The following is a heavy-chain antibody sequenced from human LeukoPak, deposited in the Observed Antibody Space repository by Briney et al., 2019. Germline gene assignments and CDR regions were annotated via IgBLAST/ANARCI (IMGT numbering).Heavy chain of an antibody. D-gene: IGHD5-24*01. J-gene: IGHJ6*03. CDR3: ARGLITTPPKISNLHYYYYYMDV. CDR2: IIPIFGTA. CDR1: GGTFSSYA. Sequence: ASVKVSCKASGGTFSSYAISWVRQAPGQGLEWMGGIIPIFGTANYAQKFQGRVTITADESTSTAYMELSSLRSEDTAVYYCARGLITTPPKISNLHYYYYYMDVWGKGTTVTISS. V-gene: IGHV1-69*13.